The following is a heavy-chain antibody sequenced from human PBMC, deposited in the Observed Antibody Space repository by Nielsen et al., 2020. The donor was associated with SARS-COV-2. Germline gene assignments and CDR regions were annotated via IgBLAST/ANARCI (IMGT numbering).Heavy chain of an antibody. CDR1: GGSISSGSRY. J-gene: IGHJ4*02. Sequence: SDTLSLTCIVSGGSISSGSRYWSWIRQPPGKGLEWIGYIFYRGNTNYNPSLKSRVTISVDTSKNQFSLKVNSVTAADTAVYYCVRIDMATISVDYWGRGTLVTVSS. D-gene: IGHD5-24*01. CDR3: VRIDMATISVDY. CDR2: IFYRGNT. V-gene: IGHV4-61*01.